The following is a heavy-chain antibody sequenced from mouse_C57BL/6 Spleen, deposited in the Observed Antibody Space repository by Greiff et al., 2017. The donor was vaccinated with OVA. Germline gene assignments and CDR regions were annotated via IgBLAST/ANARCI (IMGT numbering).Heavy chain of an antibody. J-gene: IGHJ3*01. CDR3: ARHEGPSYGYDDPAWFAY. V-gene: IGHV1-62-2*01. CDR1: GYTFTEYT. CDR2: FYPGSGSI. D-gene: IGHD2-2*01. Sequence: QVQLQQSGAELVKPGASVKLSCKASGYTFTEYTIHWVKQRSGQGLEWIGWFYPGSGSIKYNEKFKDKATLTADKSSSTVYMELSRLTSEDSAVYFCARHEGPSYGYDDPAWFAYWGQGTLVTVSA.